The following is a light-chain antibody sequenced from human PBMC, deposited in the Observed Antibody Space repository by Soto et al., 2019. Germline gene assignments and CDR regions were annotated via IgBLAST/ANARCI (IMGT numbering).Light chain of an antibody. CDR2: EVS. Sequence: QSALTQPASVSGAPGQSITISCTGTSSDVGGYNYVSWYQQHTGKAPKHMIYEVSNRPSGISNRFSGSKSGNTASLTISVLQAEEAADYYCSSYTSSRTLVFGGGTKLTVL. CDR1: SSDVGGYNY. V-gene: IGLV2-14*01. CDR3: SSYTSSRTLV. J-gene: IGLJ2*01.